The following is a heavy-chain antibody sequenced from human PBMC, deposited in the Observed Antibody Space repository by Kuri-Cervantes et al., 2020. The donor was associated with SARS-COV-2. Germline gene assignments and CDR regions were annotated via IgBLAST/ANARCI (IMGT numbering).Heavy chain of an antibody. CDR2: ILPGDPDV. V-gene: IGHV5-51*01. CDR1: GYRFTSFW. D-gene: IGHD1-14*01. J-gene: IGHJ4*02. Sequence: GGSLRLSCQASGYRFTSFWIGWVRQMLGKGLEWMGIILPGDPDVRYSPSFEGQVTISADRSSNTAYLQWSSLKASDTAIYYCARHISPIDPFDLWGQGTLVTVSS. CDR3: ARHISPIDPFDL.